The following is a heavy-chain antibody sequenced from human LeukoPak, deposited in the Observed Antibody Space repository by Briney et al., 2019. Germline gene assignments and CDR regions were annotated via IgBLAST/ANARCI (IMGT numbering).Heavy chain of an antibody. Sequence: ASVKVSCKASGYTFTGYYMHWVRQAPGQGLEWMGWINPNSGGTNYAQKFQGRVTMTRDTSISTAYMELSSLRSEDTAVYYCARALSGSYYGDYWGQGTLVTVSS. J-gene: IGHJ4*02. D-gene: IGHD1-26*01. CDR2: INPNSGGT. CDR1: GYTFTGYY. CDR3: ARALSGSYYGDY. V-gene: IGHV1-2*02.